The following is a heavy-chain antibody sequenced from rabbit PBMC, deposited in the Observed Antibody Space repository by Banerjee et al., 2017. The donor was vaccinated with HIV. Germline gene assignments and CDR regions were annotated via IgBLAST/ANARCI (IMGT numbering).Heavy chain of an antibody. CDR1: GFSFSSSYY. CDR3: ARSLVFYGDYVYFNL. CDR2: IGTGDGNT. D-gene: IGHD2-1*01. Sequence: QSLEESGGDLVKPGASLTLTCTASGFSFSSSYYITWVRQAPGKGLEWIGCIGTGDGNTYYASWAKGRFTISKTSSTTVTLQMTSLTAADTATYFCARSLVFYGDYVYFNLWGPGTLVTVS. J-gene: IGHJ4*01. V-gene: IGHV1S40*01.